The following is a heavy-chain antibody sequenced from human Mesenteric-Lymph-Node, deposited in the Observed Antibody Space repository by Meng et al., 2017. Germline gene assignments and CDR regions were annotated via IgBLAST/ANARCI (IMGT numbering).Heavy chain of an antibody. V-gene: IGHV3-74*01. CDR1: GFTFSSYW. CDR2: INSDGSST. J-gene: IGHJ4*02. CDR3: ARDSGGSYY. D-gene: IGHD1-26*01. Sequence: GESLKISCAASGFTFSSYWMHWVRQAPGKGLVWVPRINSDGSSTSYADSVKGRFTISRDNAKNTLYLQMNSLRAEDTAVYYCARDSGGSYYWGQGTLVTVSS.